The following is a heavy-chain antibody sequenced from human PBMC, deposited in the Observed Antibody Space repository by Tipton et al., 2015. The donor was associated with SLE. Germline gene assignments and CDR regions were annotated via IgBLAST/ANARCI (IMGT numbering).Heavy chain of an antibody. D-gene: IGHD1-14*01. V-gene: IGHV4-59*08. CDR3: ARLTGNSYYFDY. J-gene: IGHJ4*02. CDR2: IYYSGST. CDR1: GGSIRSHY. Sequence: TLSLTCTVSGGSIRSHYWSWIRQPPGKGLEWIGYIYYSGSTNYNPSLKSRVTISVDTSKNQFSLKLSSVTAADTAVYYCARLTGNSYYFDYWGQGTLVTVSS.